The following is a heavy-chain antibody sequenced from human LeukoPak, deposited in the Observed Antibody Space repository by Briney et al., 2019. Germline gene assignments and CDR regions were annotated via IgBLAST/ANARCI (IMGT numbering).Heavy chain of an antibody. D-gene: IGHD2-15*01. CDR2: VSGSGETT. CDR1: GFTFSNYA. J-gene: IGHJ4*02. V-gene: IGHV3-23*01. CDR3: AKGPVVPSSSYYFDS. Sequence: PGGSLRLSCAVSGFTFSNYAMSWVRQAPGKGLEWVSAVSGSGETTYYADSVKGRFTISRVNSKNTLYLRMLTLRADDTAVYYCAKGPVVPSSSYYFDSWGQGTLVTVSS.